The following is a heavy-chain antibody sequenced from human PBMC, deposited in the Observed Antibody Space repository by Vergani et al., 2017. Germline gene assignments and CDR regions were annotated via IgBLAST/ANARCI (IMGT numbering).Heavy chain of an antibody. J-gene: IGHJ4*02. CDR3: ARGVEGYDILTGEGCDY. CDR2: IIPIFGTA. D-gene: IGHD3-9*01. CDR1: GGTFSSYA. V-gene: IGHV1-69*01. Sequence: QVQLVQSGAEVKKPGSSVKVSCKASGGTFSSYAISWVRQAPGQGLEWMGGIIPIFGTANYAQKFQGRVTITADESTRTAYMELSSLRSEDTAVYYCARGVEGYDILTGEGCDYWGQGTLVTVSS.